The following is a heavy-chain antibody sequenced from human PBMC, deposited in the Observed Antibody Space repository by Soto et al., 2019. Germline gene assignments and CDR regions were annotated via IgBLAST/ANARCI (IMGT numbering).Heavy chain of an antibody. CDR1: GFSITNAW. Sequence: EVQLVESGGGLVKPGGSLRLSCAASGFSITNAWMNWVRQAPGKGLPWVGRIKTISVRGTTDYAAPVKGRFTVSRDDSKNTVDMQRNSLKAEDTAVYYCTGGEIAGDFAYWGQGTLVTVSS. CDR2: IKTISVRGTT. D-gene: IGHD6-13*01. V-gene: IGHV3-15*01. CDR3: TGGEIAGDFAY. J-gene: IGHJ4*02.